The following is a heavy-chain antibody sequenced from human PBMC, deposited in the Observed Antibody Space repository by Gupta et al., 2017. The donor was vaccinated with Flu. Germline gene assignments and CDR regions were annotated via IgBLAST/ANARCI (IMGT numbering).Heavy chain of an antibody. CDR3: ARASWQWLVPSNYYYYYGMDV. J-gene: IGHJ6*02. CDR1: GGSFSGYY. D-gene: IGHD6-19*01. Sequence: QVQLQQWGAGLLKPSETLSLTCAVYGGSFSGYYWSWIRQPPGKRLEWIGEINHSGSTNYNPSLKSRVTISVDTSKNQFSLKLSSVTAADTAVYYCARASWQWLVPSNYYYYYGMDVWGQGTTVTGSS. V-gene: IGHV4-34*01. CDR2: INHSGST.